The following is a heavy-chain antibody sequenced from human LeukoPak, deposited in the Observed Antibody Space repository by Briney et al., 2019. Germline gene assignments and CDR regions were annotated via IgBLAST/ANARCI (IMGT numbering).Heavy chain of an antibody. J-gene: IGHJ6*04. CDR2: IKQDGSEK. V-gene: IGHV3-7*03. Sequence: GGSLRLSCAASGFTFSSYWMSWVRQAPGKGPEWVANIKQDGSEKYYVDSVKGRFTISRDNAKNSLYLQMNSLRAEDTAVYYCARDIMVRGVSGMDVWGKGTTVTVSS. CDR3: ARDIMVRGVSGMDV. D-gene: IGHD3-10*01. CDR1: GFTFSSYW.